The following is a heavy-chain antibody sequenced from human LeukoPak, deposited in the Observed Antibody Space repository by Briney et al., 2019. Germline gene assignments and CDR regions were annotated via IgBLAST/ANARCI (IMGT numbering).Heavy chain of an antibody. J-gene: IGHJ3*02. D-gene: IGHD4-17*01. CDR3: AAYGARGAFDI. V-gene: IGHV4-59*01. Sequence: SETLSLTCTVSGGSIRSYYWSWIRQPPGKGLEWIGYISHSGSANYNTSPKSRVTISLDTSKNQFSLKLTSVTAADTAVYYCAAYGARGAFDIWGQGTMVTVST. CDR1: GGSIRSYY. CDR2: ISHSGSA.